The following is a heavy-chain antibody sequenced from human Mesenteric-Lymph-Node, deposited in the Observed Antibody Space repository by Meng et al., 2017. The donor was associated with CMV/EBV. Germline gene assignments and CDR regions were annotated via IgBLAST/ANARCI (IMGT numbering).Heavy chain of an antibody. D-gene: IGHD3-10*01. J-gene: IGHJ5*02. CDR2: IYHGGLT. Sequence: VAGDSISSLKWWSWVRQPPGRGLEWIAEIYHGGLTNYNAPFKSRVTVTVDTSKNEFSLSLRSVTAADTAVYYCASQSYYGRRWFEPWGQGTLVTVSS. CDR1: GDSISSLKW. CDR3: ASQSYYGRRWFEP. V-gene: IGHV4-4*02.